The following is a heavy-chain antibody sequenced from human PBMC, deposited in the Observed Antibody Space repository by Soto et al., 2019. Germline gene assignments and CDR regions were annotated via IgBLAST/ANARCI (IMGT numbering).Heavy chain of an antibody. CDR2: IIPIFGTA. J-gene: IGHJ5*02. CDR1: GGTFSSYA. Sequence: QVQLVQSGAEVKKPGSSVKVSCKASGGTFSSYAISWVRQAPGQGLEWMGGIIPIFGTANYAQKFQGRVTITADESTSTGYMELSSLRSEDTAVYYCARDFGPYYYDSSGYYYSPWGQGTLVTVSS. D-gene: IGHD3-22*01. CDR3: ARDFGPYYYDSSGYYYSP. V-gene: IGHV1-69*01.